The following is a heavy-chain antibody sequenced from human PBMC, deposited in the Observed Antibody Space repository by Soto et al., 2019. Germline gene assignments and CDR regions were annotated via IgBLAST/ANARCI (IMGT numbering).Heavy chain of an antibody. CDR3: ARGAGGYYYMDV. CDR2: VYTDGSRT. CDR1: GVTFSSYW. V-gene: IGHV3-74*01. J-gene: IGHJ6*03. D-gene: IGHD3-10*01. Sequence: GGSLRLSCAASGVTFSSYWMHWVRQAPGKGLVWVSRVYTDGSRTSYADSVKGRFTISRDNAENTLYLQMNSLRAEDTAVYYCARGAGGYYYMDVWGKGTTVTVSS.